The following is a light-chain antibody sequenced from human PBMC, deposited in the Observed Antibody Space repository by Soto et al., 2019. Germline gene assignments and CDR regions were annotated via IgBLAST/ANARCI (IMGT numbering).Light chain of an antibody. J-gene: IGKJ4*01. CDR2: GAS. V-gene: IGKV3-20*01. CDR3: HQYDRSPRT. CDR1: QSVSSSY. Sequence: EIVLTQSPGTLSLSPGERATLSCRASQSVSSSYLAWYQHKPGQAPRLLIYGASSRATGIPDRFSGSGSGTDFTLTISRVEPEDFAVYYCHQYDRSPRTFGVGPKVEIK.